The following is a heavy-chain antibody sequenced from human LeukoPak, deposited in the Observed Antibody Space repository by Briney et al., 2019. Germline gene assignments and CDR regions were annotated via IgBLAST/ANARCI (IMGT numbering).Heavy chain of an antibody. V-gene: IGHV4-30-4*01. D-gene: IGHD3-22*01. Sequence: SETLSLTCTVSGGSISIGDYYWSWIRQPPGKGLEWIAYMYYSGSTYYNPSLTSRVTMSADTSKNQPSLKLSSVTAADTAVYYCARPYYYDSRIDPWGQGILVTVSS. CDR3: ARPYYYDSRIDP. J-gene: IGHJ5*02. CDR2: MYYSGST. CDR1: GGSISIGDYY.